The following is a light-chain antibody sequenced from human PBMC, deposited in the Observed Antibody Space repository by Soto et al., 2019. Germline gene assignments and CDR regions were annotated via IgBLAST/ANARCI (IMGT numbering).Light chain of an antibody. CDR1: QSLNNY. CDR2: DPS. J-gene: IGKJ1*01. V-gene: IGKV3-11*01. Sequence: EIVLTQSPATLSSSPGERATLSCRASQSLNNYLAWYQQKPGQAPRLLIFDPSNRDTGIPARFIGSGSGTDFTLTISSQEPEDFAVYYCQHRSCGHGTFGQGTNVEIK. CDR3: QHRSCGHGT.